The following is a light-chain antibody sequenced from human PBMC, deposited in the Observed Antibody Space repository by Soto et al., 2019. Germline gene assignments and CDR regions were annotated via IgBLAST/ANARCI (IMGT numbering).Light chain of an antibody. V-gene: IGKV3-15*01. Sequence: EIVMTQSPSSLSVSPGETATLSCRASQSISNSLAWYQKKPGQAPSLLIYGASITATGIPARFSGSGSGTEFTLTISRLQSEDSALYYCQQYNSWPPWTFGQGTKLEIK. CDR1: QSISNS. CDR3: QQYNSWPPWT. CDR2: GAS. J-gene: IGKJ2*02.